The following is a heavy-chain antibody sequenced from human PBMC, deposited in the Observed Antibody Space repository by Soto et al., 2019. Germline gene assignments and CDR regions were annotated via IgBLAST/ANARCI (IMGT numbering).Heavy chain of an antibody. CDR3: ASIPTGPYYYDSSGYLDY. CDR1: GFTFSSYA. D-gene: IGHD3-22*01. J-gene: IGHJ4*02. V-gene: IGHV3-23*01. CDR2: ISGSGGST. Sequence: GGSLRLSCAASGFTFSSYAMSWVRQAPGKGLGWVSAISGSGGSTYYADSVKGRFTISRDNSKNTLYLQMNSLRAEDTAVYYCASIPTGPYYYDSSGYLDYWGQGTLVTVSS.